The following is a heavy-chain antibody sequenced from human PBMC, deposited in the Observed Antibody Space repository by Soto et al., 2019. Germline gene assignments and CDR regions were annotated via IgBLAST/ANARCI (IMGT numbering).Heavy chain of an antibody. CDR3: ARDPVPAAIRGTYYYYGMDV. V-gene: IGHV1-3*01. Sequence: ASVKVSCKASGYTFTSYAMHWVRQAPGQRLEWMGWINAGNGNTKYSQKFQGRVTITRDTSASTAYMGLSSLRSEDTAVYYCARDPVPAAIRGTYYYYGMDVWGQGTTVTVS. D-gene: IGHD2-2*02. CDR2: INAGNGNT. J-gene: IGHJ6*02. CDR1: GYTFTSYA.